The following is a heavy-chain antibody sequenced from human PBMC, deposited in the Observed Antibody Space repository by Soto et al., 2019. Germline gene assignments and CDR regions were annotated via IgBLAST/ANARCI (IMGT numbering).Heavy chain of an antibody. J-gene: IGHJ4*01. CDR3: ARVAYGNGWIFDS. V-gene: IGHV3-7*01. CDR1: GFTFSTYW. Sequence: VQLVESGGGLVQPGGSLRLSCAASGFTFSTYWMSWVRQAPGKGLEWVANIKQDGSEKYYVDSVKGRFSLSRDNAKNSLQLQMNSLRAEDTAIYFCARVAYGNGWIFDSWGQGTLVTVSS. D-gene: IGHD6-19*01. CDR2: IKQDGSEK.